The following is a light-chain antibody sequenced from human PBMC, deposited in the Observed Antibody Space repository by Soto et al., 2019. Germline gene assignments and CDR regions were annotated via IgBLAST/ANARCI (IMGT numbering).Light chain of an antibody. CDR1: QSVSSY. CDR3: QQRSSWPWT. V-gene: IGKV3-11*01. Sequence: VVFKQSPSTLSLSPGERATLSCMASQSVSSYLAWYQQKSGQAPRLLIYDASNRATGIPARFGGSGSGTDYTLTISSLEPEDFAVYYCQQRSSWPWTFGQGTKVDIK. J-gene: IGKJ1*01. CDR2: DAS.